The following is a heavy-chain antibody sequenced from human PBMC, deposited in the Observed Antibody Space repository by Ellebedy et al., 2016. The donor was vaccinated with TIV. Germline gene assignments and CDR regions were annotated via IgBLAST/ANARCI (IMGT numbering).Heavy chain of an antibody. CDR2: IYQDGSDQ. J-gene: IGHJ5*02. D-gene: IGHD4-17*01. Sequence: GGSLRLSCAASGFSFRSYWMGWVRQAPGKGLEWVANIYQDGSDQYYVDSVKGRFTISRDNANKSLFLQMNSLRVEDTAVYYCARRGSYGDYAVQVNSWFDRWGRGTLVSVSS. V-gene: IGHV3-7*01. CDR3: ARRGSYGDYAVQVNSWFDR. CDR1: GFSFRSYW.